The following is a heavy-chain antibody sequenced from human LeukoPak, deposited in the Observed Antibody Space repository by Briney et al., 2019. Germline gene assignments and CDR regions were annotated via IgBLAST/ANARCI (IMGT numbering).Heavy chain of an antibody. V-gene: IGHV3-30*18. CDR1: GFXFSNHG. D-gene: IGHD3-10*01. CDR2: ISYDGSNK. Sequence: PGGSLRLSCAASGFXFSNHGIHWVRQAPGKGLEWVAVISYDGSNKYYADSVKGRFTISRDNSKNTLYLQMNSLRAEDTAVYYCAKGWGVWFGETWGQGTLVTVSS. J-gene: IGHJ5*02. CDR3: AKGWGVWFGET.